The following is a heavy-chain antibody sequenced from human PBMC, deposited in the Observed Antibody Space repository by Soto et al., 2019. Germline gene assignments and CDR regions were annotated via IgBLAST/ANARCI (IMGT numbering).Heavy chain of an antibody. Sequence: PGWSLRLSCASSVFRFIDQYMTWIRQAPGKGLEWVSKISGGATTTYYADSVKGRFTVSRDNAKNSLYLQMNSLRAEDTAVYYCATDPYYYASGFWGQGTLVTVSS. V-gene: IGHV3-11*01. D-gene: IGHD3-10*01. CDR1: VFRFIDQY. CDR3: ATDPYYYASGF. J-gene: IGHJ4*02. CDR2: ISGGATTT.